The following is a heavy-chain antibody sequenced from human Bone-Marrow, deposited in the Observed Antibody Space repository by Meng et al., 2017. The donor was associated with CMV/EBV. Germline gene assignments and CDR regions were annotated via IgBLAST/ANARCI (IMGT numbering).Heavy chain of an antibody. D-gene: IGHD2-2*01. J-gene: IGHJ4*02. Sequence: ASVKVSCKASGYTSNGYYNHWVRQAPGQGLEWMGWINPNSGGTNYAQKFQGRVTMTRDTSISTAYMELSRLRSDDTAVYYCARVQSLIVPAARYWGQGTLVTVSS. CDR2: INPNSGGT. CDR3: ARVQSLIVPAARY. CDR1: GYTSNGYY. V-gene: IGHV1-2*02.